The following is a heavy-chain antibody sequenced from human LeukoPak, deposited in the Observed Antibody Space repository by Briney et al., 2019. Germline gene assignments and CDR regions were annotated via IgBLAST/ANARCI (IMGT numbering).Heavy chain of an antibody. CDR1: GFTFSSYS. V-gene: IGHV3-21*04. Sequence: PGGSLRLSCAASGFTFSSYSMNWVRQAPGKGLEWVSSISSSSSYIYYADSVKGRFTISRDNAKNSLYLQMNSLRAEDTAVYYCAKERQYDILTGSYFDYWGQGTLVTVSS. J-gene: IGHJ4*02. CDR2: ISSSSSYI. CDR3: AKERQYDILTGSYFDY. D-gene: IGHD3-9*01.